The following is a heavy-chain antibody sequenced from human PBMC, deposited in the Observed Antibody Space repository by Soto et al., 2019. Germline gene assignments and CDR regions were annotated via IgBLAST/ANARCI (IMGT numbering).Heavy chain of an antibody. CDR1: GGTFSSYT. CDR2: ITPTLNIA. J-gene: IGHJ4*02. D-gene: IGHD1-26*01. CDR3: ARGYYSGSNPSSFDY. Sequence: QLQLVQSGAEVREPGSSVKVSCKASGGTFSSYTVIRVRQDPGQGLEWMGGITPTLNIAKYAEKFKGRVTITADESTSTVNMHLSSLRSEDTAVYFCARGYYSGSNPSSFDYWGQGTLVAVSS. V-gene: IGHV1-69*01.